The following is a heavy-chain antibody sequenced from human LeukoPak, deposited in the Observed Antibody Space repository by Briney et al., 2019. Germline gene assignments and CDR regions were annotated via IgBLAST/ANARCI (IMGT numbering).Heavy chain of an antibody. CDR3: ARAVVVPAAPPDAFDI. CDR1: GGSISSGSYY. V-gene: IGHV4-61*02. CDR2: IYTSGST. J-gene: IGHJ3*02. Sequence: SQTLSLTCTVSGGSISSGSYYWSWIRQPAGKGLEWIGRIYTSGSTNYNPSLKSRVTISVDTSKNQFSLKLSSVTAADTAVYYCARAVVVPAAPPDAFDIWGQGTMVTVSS. D-gene: IGHD2-2*01.